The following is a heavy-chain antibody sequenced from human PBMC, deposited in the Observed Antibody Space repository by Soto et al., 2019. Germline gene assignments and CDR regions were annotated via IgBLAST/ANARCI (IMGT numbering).Heavy chain of an antibody. Sequence: SETLSLTCTVSGGSISSGGYYWSWIRQHPGKGLEWIGYIYYSGSTYYNPSLKSRVTISVDTSKNQFSLKLSSVTAADTAVYYCASPGGGYGSGSYWGKQGDAFDIWGQGTMVTVSS. CDR1: GGSISSGGYY. CDR2: IYYSGST. D-gene: IGHD3-10*01. V-gene: IGHV4-31*03. CDR3: ASPGGGYGSGSYWGKQGDAFDI. J-gene: IGHJ3*02.